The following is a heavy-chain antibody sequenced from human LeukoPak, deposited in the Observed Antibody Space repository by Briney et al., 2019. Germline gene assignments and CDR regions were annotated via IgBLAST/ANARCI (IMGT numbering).Heavy chain of an antibody. CDR3: AREDHYYGSVNIY. V-gene: IGHV3-53*01. CDR1: GFTVSSNY. CDR2: IYSGGST. Sequence: GGSLRLSCAASGFTVSSNYMSWVRQAPGKGLEWVSVIYSGGSTYYADSVKGRFTISRDNSKNTLYLQMNSLRAEDTAVYYCAREDHYYGSVNIYWGQGTLVTVSS. D-gene: IGHD3-10*01. J-gene: IGHJ4*02.